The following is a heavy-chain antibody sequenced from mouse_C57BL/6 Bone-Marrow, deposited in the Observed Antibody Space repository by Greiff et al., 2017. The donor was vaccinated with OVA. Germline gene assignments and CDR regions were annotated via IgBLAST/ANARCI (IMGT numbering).Heavy chain of an antibody. Sequence: QVQLQQPGAELVRPGTSVKLSCKASGYTFTSYWMHWVKQRPGQGLEWIGVIDPSDSYTNYNQKFKGKATLTVDTSSSTAYMQLSSLTSEDSAVYYCAEGSFDYWGQGTTLTVSS. CDR2: IDPSDSYT. V-gene: IGHV1-59*01. CDR3: AEGSFDY. CDR1: GYTFTSYW. J-gene: IGHJ2*01. D-gene: IGHD3-3*01.